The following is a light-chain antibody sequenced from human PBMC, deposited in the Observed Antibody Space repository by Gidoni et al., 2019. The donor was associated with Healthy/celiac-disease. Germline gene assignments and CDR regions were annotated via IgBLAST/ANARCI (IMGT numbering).Light chain of an antibody. J-gene: IGKJ4*01. V-gene: IGKV4-1*01. CDR3: QQYYSTLALT. CDR2: WAS. CDR1: QSVLYSSNNKNY. Sequence: DIVIAQAPDSLGVSLGERATINCKSSQSVLYSSNNKNYLAWYQQKPGQPPKLLIYWASTRESGVPDRFSGSGSGTDFTLTISSLQAEDVAVYYCQQYYSTLALTFGGGTKVEIK.